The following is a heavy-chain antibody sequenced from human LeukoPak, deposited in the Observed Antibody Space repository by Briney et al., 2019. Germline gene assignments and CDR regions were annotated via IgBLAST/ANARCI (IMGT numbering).Heavy chain of an antibody. CDR2: IIPIFGTA. D-gene: IGHD2-15*01. CDR1: GGTFISYA. CDR3: ASDPVGYCSANGCYSVDY. J-gene: IGHJ4*02. V-gene: IGHV1-69*06. Sequence: SVKVSCKASGGTFISYAISWVRQAPGQGLEWMGGIIPIFGTANYAQKFQGRVTITADKSTSTAYMELSRLRSDDTAVYYCASDPVGYCSANGCYSVDYWGQGALVTVSS.